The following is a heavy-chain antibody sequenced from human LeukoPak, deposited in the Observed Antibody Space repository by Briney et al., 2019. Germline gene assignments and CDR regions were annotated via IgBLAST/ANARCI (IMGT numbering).Heavy chain of an antibody. CDR1: GGSFSGYY. CDR2: IYYSGST. J-gene: IGHJ6*02. V-gene: IGHV4-59*01. D-gene: IGHD6-13*01. CDR3: ARGAVIAAADEYYYGMDV. Sequence: SETLSLTCAVSGGSFSGYYWSWIRQPPGKGLQWIGYIYYSGSTNYNPSLKSRVTISVDTSKNQFSLKLSSVTAADTAVYYCARGAVIAAADEYYYGMDVWGQGTTVTVSS.